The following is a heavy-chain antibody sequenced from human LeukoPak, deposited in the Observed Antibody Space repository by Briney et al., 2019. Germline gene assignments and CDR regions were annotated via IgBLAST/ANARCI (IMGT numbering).Heavy chain of an antibody. V-gene: IGHV3-9*03. D-gene: IGHD3-22*01. Sequence: LAGGSLRLSCAASGFTFDYYAMHWVRQAPGKGLEWVSGISWNSGSIGYADSVKGRFTISRDNAKNSLSLQMNSLRAEDMALYYCAKVATRYFDSSGYYSHYFDYWGQGTLVTVSS. CDR3: AKVATRYFDSSGYYSHYFDY. CDR2: ISWNSGSI. J-gene: IGHJ4*02. CDR1: GFTFDYYA.